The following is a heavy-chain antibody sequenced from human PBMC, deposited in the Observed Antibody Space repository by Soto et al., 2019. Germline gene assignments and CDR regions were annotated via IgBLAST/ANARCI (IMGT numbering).Heavy chain of an antibody. J-gene: IGHJ4*01. CDR2: ININRGDV. Sequence: QVHLVQSGSEVKTPGASVKVSCQASSHTATHNGISWVRRAPGPVFVWMGWININRGDVNHEPKFPGRVTLTTDTSTKTAYWELMSLRLDDTRVYFCATDDINRGRFDDWGHGTRVSVSS. D-gene: IGHD1-1*01. CDR1: SHTATHNG. CDR3: ATDDINRGRFDD. V-gene: IGHV1-18*04.